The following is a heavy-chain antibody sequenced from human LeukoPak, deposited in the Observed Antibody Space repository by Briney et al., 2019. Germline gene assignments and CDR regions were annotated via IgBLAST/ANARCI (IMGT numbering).Heavy chain of an antibody. D-gene: IGHD2-2*01. J-gene: IGHJ3*01. CDR2: INPNSGGT. V-gene: IGHV1-2*02. CDR1: GYTFIGYY. CDR3: ARVVDRGIVVIPTAVDAFDF. Sequence: ASVKVSCEASGYTFIGYYVHWVRQAPGQGLEWMGWINPNSGGTDYAQKFQGRVIMTRDTSISTAYMELSRLTFDDTAVYYCARVVDRGIVVIPTAVDAFDFWGQGTMVTVSS.